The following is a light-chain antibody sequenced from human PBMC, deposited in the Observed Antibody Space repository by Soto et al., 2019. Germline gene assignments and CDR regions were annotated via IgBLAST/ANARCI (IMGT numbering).Light chain of an antibody. J-gene: IGKJ1*01. Sequence: EIVLTQSPTTLSLSPGERATLXCRASPSVTNYLAWYQQKPGQPPRLLIYAAFNRAAGIPARFSGSGSGTDFTLTISSLEPEDSAVYYCQEYNTWPWTFGQGTKVDIK. CDR1: PSVTNY. CDR2: AAF. CDR3: QEYNTWPWT. V-gene: IGKV3-11*01.